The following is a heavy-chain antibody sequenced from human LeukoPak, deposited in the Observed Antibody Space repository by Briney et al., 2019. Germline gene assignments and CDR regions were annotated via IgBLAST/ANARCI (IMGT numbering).Heavy chain of an antibody. CDR3: AKVFRRGGTIDY. CDR2: ISYDGSNE. J-gene: IGHJ4*02. Sequence: GGSLRLSCAASGFTFSSYVMHWVRQAPGKGLEWVAIISYDGSNEYYADSVKGRFTISRDNSKNTLYLQMNSLRAEDTAVYYCAKVFRRGGTIDYWGRGTLVTVSS. V-gene: IGHV3-30*04. D-gene: IGHD3-10*01. CDR1: GFTFSSYV.